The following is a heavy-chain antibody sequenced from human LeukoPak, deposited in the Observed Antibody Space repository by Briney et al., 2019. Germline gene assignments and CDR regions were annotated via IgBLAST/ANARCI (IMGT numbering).Heavy chain of an antibody. CDR1: GGSFSGYY. V-gene: IGHV4-34*01. CDR2: INHSGST. J-gene: IGHJ3*02. Sequence: PSETLSLTCAVYGGSFSGYYGSWIRQPPGKGLEWIGEINHSGSTNYNPSLKSRVTIPVDTSKNQFSLKLSSVTAADTAVYYCARGLEVPAAMGAFDIWGQGTMVTVSS. D-gene: IGHD2-2*01. CDR3: ARGLEVPAAMGAFDI.